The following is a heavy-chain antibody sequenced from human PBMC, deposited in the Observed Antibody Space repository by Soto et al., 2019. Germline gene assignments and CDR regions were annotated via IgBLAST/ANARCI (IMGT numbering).Heavy chain of an antibody. CDR1: GFTFSRYS. D-gene: IGHD1-26*01. V-gene: IGHV3-48*02. CDR3: ARESGSYGRFDP. CDR2: ISSSSSTI. Sequence: EVQLVESGGGLVQPGGSLRLSCAASGFTFSRYSINWVRQAPGKGLEWVAYISSSSSTIYYADSVKGRFTISRDNAKNSLYLQMDSMRDEETAVYYCARESGSYGRFDPWGQGTLVTVSS. J-gene: IGHJ5*02.